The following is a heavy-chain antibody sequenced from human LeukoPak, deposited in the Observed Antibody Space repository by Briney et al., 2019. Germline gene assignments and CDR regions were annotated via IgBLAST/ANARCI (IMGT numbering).Heavy chain of an antibody. Sequence: ASGNVSCKASAYTSTDYYMHCARQGPGQRLEWMGCINLKNGGQTYEQKFQGRVTLTGDTSLSPAYLELSRLTSDDTAVYYCARDANNGYESHAWLDPWRPGTVVTVSS. CDR3: ARDANNGYESHAWLDP. CDR2: INLKNGGQ. CDR1: AYTSTDYY. V-gene: IGHV1-2*02. J-gene: IGHJ5*02. D-gene: IGHD5-12*01.